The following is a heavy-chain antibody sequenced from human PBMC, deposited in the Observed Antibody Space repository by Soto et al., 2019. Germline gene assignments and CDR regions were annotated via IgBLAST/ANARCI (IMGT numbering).Heavy chain of an antibody. J-gene: IGHJ4*02. Sequence: QVQLQESGPGLVKPSGTLSLTCVVSVGSISSSTWWSWVRQPPGKGLEWIGDISHSASTNYNPSLKSRVTISVDKSTNQFSLRLSSVTAADTAVYYCARDGGDGYNYPFDYWGQGTLVTVSS. V-gene: IGHV4-4*02. CDR1: VGSISSSTW. D-gene: IGHD5-12*01. CDR2: ISHSAST. CDR3: ARDGGDGYNYPFDY.